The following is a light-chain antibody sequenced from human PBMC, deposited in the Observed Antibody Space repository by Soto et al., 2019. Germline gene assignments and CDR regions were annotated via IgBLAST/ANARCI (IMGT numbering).Light chain of an antibody. CDR1: QNFGSGY. J-gene: IGKJ1*01. CDR2: DAS. Sequence: EVGLTQSPGTLSLSPGERATLSCRASQNFGSGYLAWYQQKPGQAPRLLIYDASNRATGIPDRFSGSGSGTDFTLTISSLEPEDFAVYYCQQYGSSPRTFGQGTKVDIK. V-gene: IGKV3-20*01. CDR3: QQYGSSPRT.